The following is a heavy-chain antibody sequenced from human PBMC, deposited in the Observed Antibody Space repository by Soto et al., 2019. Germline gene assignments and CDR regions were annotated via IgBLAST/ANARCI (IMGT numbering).Heavy chain of an antibody. J-gene: IGHJ4*02. CDR3: ARHSQAVYDY. CDR2: IYYSGST. CDR1: GGSISSSSYY. Sequence: SETLSLTCTVSGGSISSSSYYWGWIRQPPGKGLEWIGSIYYSGSTYYNPSLKSRVTISVDTSKNQFSLKLSSVTAADTAVYYCARHSQAVYDYWGQGTLVTVSS. V-gene: IGHV4-39*01. D-gene: IGHD1-20*01.